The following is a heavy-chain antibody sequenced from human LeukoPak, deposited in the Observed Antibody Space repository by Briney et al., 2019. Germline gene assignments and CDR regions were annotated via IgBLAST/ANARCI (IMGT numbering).Heavy chain of an antibody. Sequence: SETLSLTCSVSGGSISSSSAYWGWIRQPPGKGLEWIGSIYYSKNTYYNPSLKSRVTISADTSKSQFSLTLGSVSATDTAVYYCVSPRGFSYGYFDYWGQGTLVTVSS. CDR2: IYYSKNT. CDR3: VSPRGFSYGYFDY. CDR1: GGSISSSSAY. J-gene: IGHJ4*02. V-gene: IGHV4-39*01. D-gene: IGHD5-18*01.